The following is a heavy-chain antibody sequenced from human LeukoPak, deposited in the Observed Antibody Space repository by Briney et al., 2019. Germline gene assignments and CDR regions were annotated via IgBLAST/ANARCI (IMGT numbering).Heavy chain of an antibody. CDR2: ITSSGGST. J-gene: IGHJ4*02. CDR1: GFTFSSYA. Sequence: PGGSLRLSCVASGFTFSSYAMNWVRQAPGMGLEWVSVITSSGGSTAYADSVRGRFTISRDNSKNTLYMQMNSLRAEDTAVHYCVTESTGTLDYWGQGILVTVSS. CDR3: VTESTGTLDY. D-gene: IGHD3-9*01. V-gene: IGHV3-23*01.